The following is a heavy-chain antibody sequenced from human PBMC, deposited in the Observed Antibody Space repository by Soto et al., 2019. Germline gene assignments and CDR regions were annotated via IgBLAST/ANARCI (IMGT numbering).Heavy chain of an antibody. CDR1: GFTFSSYA. D-gene: IGHD3-16*01. Sequence: QVQLVESGGGVVQPGRSLRLSCAASGFTFSSYAMHWVRQAPGKGLEWVAVISYDGSNKYYADSVKGPFTISRDNSKNTLYLQMNSLRAEDTAVYYCARAYEGDYFDYWGQGTLVTVSS. V-gene: IGHV3-30-3*01. CDR2: ISYDGSNK. CDR3: ARAYEGDYFDY. J-gene: IGHJ4*02.